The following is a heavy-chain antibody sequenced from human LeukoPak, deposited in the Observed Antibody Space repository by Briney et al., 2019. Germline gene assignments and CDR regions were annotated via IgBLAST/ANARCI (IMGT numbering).Heavy chain of an antibody. CDR1: GYTFTSYA. J-gene: IGHJ6*03. D-gene: IGHD3-16*01. Sequence: ASVKVSCKASGYTFTSYAMNWVRQAPGQGLEWMGINSPSGSGTTYAQKFQGRVTMTRDTSTSTVYMELSSLRSEDTAVYYCARVRGAGYMDVWGNGTTVIISS. CDR2: NSPSGSGT. CDR3: ARVRGAGYMDV. V-gene: IGHV1-46*01.